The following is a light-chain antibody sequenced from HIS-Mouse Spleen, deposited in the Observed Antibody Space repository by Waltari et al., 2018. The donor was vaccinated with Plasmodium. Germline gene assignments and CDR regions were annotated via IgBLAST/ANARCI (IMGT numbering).Light chain of an antibody. J-gene: IGLJ1*01. CDR1: SSDVGGYNL. CDR2: EVS. Sequence: QSALTQPASVSGSPGQSITISCPGTSSDVGGYNLVSWYQQQQGKAPKLKISEVSKRPSGVSNRFSVAKSGNTASLTISGLQAEDEADDYCCSYAGSSTYVFGTGTKVTVL. CDR3: CSYAGSSTYV. V-gene: IGLV2-23*02.